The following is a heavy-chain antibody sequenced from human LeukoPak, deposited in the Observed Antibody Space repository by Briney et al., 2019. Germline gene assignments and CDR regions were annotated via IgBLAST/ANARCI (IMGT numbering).Heavy chain of an antibody. V-gene: IGHV1-2*02. CDR2: INPNSGGT. D-gene: IGHD3-10*01. CDR1: GYTFTGYY. Sequence: GASVKVSCKASGYTFTGYYMHWVRQAPGQGLEWMGWINPNSGGTNYAQKFQGRVTMTRDTSISTAYLQWSSLKASDTAMYYCARQRFTMRAYAGNWFDPWGQGTLVTVSS. CDR3: ARQRFTMRAYAGNWFDP. J-gene: IGHJ5*02.